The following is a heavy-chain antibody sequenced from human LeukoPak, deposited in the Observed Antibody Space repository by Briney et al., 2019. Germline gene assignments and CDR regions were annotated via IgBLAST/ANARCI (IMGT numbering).Heavy chain of an antibody. J-gene: IGHJ4*02. D-gene: IGHD3-9*01. CDR3: ARILRYFDWLLSYPLDY. CDR1: GYTFTSYG. Sequence: ASVKVSRKASGYTFTSYGISWVRQAPGQGLEWMGWISAYNGNTNYAQKLQGRVTMTTDTSTSTAYMELRSLRSDDTAVYYCARILRYFDWLLSYPLDYWGQGTLVTVSS. V-gene: IGHV1-18*01. CDR2: ISAYNGNT.